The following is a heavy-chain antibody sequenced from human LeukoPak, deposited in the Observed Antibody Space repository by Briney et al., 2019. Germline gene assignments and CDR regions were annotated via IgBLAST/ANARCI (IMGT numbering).Heavy chain of an antibody. CDR3: ARGNTYYYDSSGYPSYNWFDP. D-gene: IGHD3-22*01. J-gene: IGHJ5*02. CDR1: GGSISSSNW. Sequence: SETLSLTCAVSGGSISSSNWWSWVRRPPGKGLEWIGEIYHSGSTNYNPSLKSRVTISVDTSKNQFSLKLSSVTAADTAVYYCARGNTYYYDSSGYPSYNWFDPWGQGTLVTVSS. CDR2: IYHSGST. V-gene: IGHV4-4*02.